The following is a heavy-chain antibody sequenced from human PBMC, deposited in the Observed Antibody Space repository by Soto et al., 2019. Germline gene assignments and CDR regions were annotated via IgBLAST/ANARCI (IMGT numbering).Heavy chain of an antibody. D-gene: IGHD6-25*01. CDR3: ARGLNKAALSFEY. Sequence: PGGSLRLSCTVSGFTFDNYAMSGVRQAPGKGLEWISGINWNGASAGYADSVKGRFTISRDNAKNSLYLQMNSLRAEDTALYYCARGLNKAALSFEYWGQGTLVTVSS. CDR2: INWNGASA. J-gene: IGHJ4*01. V-gene: IGHV3-20*04. CDR1: GFTFDNYA.